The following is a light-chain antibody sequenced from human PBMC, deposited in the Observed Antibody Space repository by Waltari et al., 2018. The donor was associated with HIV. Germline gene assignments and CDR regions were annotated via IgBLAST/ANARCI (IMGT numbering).Light chain of an antibody. CDR2: AAS. V-gene: IGKV3-20*01. Sequence: EIVLTQSPDTLSLSPGERATLSCRASETLSSNNLAWYQQKPGQAPSLLIYAASMRATGSPDRFSGSGSGTDFSLTISRLEPEDFAVFYCQHYGTSPPITFGQGTRLEIK. CDR3: QHYGTSPPIT. J-gene: IGKJ5*01. CDR1: ETLSSNN.